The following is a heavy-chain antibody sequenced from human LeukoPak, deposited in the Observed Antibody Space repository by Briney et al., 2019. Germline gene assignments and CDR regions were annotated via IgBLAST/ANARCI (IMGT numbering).Heavy chain of an antibody. Sequence: SQTLSLTCVISGDSVSSDSGGWNWIRQSPSRGLEWLGRTYYRSKWYNDYAVSVKNRITINPDTSKNQFSLQLNSVAPEDTALYYCARDTTRRFDHWGQGTLVTVSS. D-gene: IGHD1-26*01. V-gene: IGHV6-1*01. CDR2: TYYRSKWYN. CDR1: GDSVSSDSGG. CDR3: ARDTTRRFDH. J-gene: IGHJ4*02.